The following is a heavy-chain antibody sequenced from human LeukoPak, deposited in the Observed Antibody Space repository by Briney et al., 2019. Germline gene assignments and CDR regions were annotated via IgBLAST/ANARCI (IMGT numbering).Heavy chain of an antibody. J-gene: IGHJ4*02. CDR2: INWNGGST. CDR3: ARDFPYRSGGSCPSDY. CDR1: GFTFDDYG. V-gene: IGHV3-20*01. Sequence: GGSLRLSCAASGFTFDDYGMSWVRQAPGKGLEWVSGINWNGGSTGYADSVKGRFTISRDNAKNSLYLQMNSLRAEDTALYHCARDFPYRSGGSCPSDYWGQGTLVTVSS. D-gene: IGHD2-15*01.